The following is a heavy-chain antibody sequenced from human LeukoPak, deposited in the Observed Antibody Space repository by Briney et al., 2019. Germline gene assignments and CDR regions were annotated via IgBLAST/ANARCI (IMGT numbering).Heavy chain of an antibody. Sequence: PSETLSLTCVVSGYSISSGYYWGWIRQPPGKGLEWIGSIYHSGSTYYNPSLKSRVTISVDTSKNQFSLKLSSVTAADTAVYYCARIYCNSTSCDVIDYWGQGTLVTVSS. J-gene: IGHJ4*02. V-gene: IGHV4-38-2*01. CDR3: ARIYCNSTSCDVIDY. D-gene: IGHD2-2*01. CDR2: IYHSGST. CDR1: GYSISSGYY.